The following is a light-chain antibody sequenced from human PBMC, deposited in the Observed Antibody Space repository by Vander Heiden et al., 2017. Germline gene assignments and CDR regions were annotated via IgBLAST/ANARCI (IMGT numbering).Light chain of an antibody. CDR2: ASL. V-gene: IGKV1-39*01. J-gene: IGKJ1*01. CDR1: QCISTY. CDR3: QQTYATPLT. Sequence: DSQLTQASSTLLSSLGDSITISCRESQCISTYLNWYQQKPGNAPKLLVYASLNLQSGVPSRFSGSRSGTQFSLTISSLQPDDFATYYCQQTYATPLTFGQGTKVGIK.